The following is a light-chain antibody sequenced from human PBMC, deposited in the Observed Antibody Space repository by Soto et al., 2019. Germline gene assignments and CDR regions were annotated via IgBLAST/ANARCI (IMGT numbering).Light chain of an antibody. V-gene: IGKV3-15*01. CDR3: QQYGDWPLT. CDR2: ATS. CDR1: QSVGNN. J-gene: IGKJ4*01. Sequence: EIVVTQSPATLSVSPGERATLSCRASQSVGNNFAWYQQKPGQAPRLLIFATSTRATGVPARFSGSGSGTEFTPPISRLASEDFAGYYCQQYGDWPLTFGGGAKVEIE.